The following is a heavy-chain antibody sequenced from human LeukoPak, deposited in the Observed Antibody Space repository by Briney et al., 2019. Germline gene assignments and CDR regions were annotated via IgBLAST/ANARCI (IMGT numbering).Heavy chain of an antibody. CDR1: GGSFSGYY. CDR2: INHSGST. V-gene: IGHV4-34*01. Sequence: SETLSLTCAVYGGSFSGYYWSWIRQPPGKGLEWIGEINHSGSTNYNPSLKSRGTISVDTSKNQFSLKLSSVTAADTAVYYCAREKERYSDYWGQGTLVTVSS. J-gene: IGHJ4*02. D-gene: IGHD5-18*01. CDR3: AREKERYSDY.